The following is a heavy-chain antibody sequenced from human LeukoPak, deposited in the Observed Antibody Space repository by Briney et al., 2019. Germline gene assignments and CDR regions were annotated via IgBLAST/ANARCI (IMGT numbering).Heavy chain of an antibody. V-gene: IGHV4-4*07. D-gene: IGHD3-22*01. CDR3: ARGRKGRYDSSSYYYNYYMDV. CDR1: GDSINSYY. Sequence: SVTLSLTCTVSGDSINSYYWSWIRQPAGKGLEWIGRIYTGGSTNYNPFLKSRVTMSLDTSKNQFSLKVTSVTAADTAVYYCARGRKGRYDSSSYYYNYYMDVWGKGTTVTVSS. CDR2: IYTGGST. J-gene: IGHJ6*03.